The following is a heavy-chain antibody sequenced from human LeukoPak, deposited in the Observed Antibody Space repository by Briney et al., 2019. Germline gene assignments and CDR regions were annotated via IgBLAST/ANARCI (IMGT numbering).Heavy chain of an antibody. CDR2: ISSSSTTI. J-gene: IGHJ3*02. CDR1: GFSFCSYS. CDR3: AKAPNPVVRFLERSPDAFDI. V-gene: IGHV3-48*01. D-gene: IGHD3-3*01. Sequence: PGGSLRLSCAASGFSFCSYSMNWVRQAPGKGLEWVSYISSSSTTIYYADSVKGRFTISRDNSKNTLYLQMNSLRAEDTAVYYCAKAPNPVVRFLERSPDAFDIWGQGTMVTVSS.